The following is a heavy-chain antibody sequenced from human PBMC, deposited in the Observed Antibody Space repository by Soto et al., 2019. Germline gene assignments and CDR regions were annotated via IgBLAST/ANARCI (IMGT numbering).Heavy chain of an antibody. CDR2: IYDNGTT. J-gene: IGHJ6*02. CDR1: GLTASNAY. D-gene: IGHD3-10*01. Sequence: GGSLRLSCAASGLTASNAYMAWVRQAPGMGLEWVSVIYDNGTTYYADSVKGRFTISRDTSTNTLSLQMDSLRAEDTAVYYCVRPLPSGRNYGLDVWGQGTTVTV. V-gene: IGHV3-53*01. CDR3: VRPLPSGRNYGLDV.